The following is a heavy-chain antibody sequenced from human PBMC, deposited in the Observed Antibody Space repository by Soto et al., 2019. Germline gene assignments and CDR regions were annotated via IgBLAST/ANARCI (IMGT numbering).Heavy chain of an antibody. Sequence: GGSLRLSCAASGFTFSSYWMSWVRQAPGKGLEWVANIKQDGSEKYYVDSVKGRFTISRDNAKNSLYLQMNSLRAEDTAVYYCARVGPRLSSSWLDYWGQGTLVTVSS. CDR3: ARVGPRLSSSWLDY. D-gene: IGHD6-13*01. V-gene: IGHV3-7*01. CDR2: IKQDGSEK. CDR1: GFTFSSYW. J-gene: IGHJ4*02.